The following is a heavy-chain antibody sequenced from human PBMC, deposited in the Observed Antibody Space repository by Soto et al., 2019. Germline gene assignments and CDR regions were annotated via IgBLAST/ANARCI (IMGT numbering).Heavy chain of an antibody. Sequence: QVQLVQSGAEVKKPGASVKVSCKASGYTFTDYYMHWVRQAPGQGLEWMGWINPNSGGTNYAQKFQGRVTMTRHTAISTAYMELNRLRSDDTAVYYFARDQSPSSGWPGMDVWGQGTTVTVSS. D-gene: IGHD6-19*01. CDR2: INPNSGGT. J-gene: IGHJ6*02. CDR1: GYTFTDYY. CDR3: ARDQSPSSGWPGMDV. V-gene: IGHV1-2*02.